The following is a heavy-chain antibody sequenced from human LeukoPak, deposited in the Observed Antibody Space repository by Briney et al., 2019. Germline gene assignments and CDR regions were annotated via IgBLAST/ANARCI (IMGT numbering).Heavy chain of an antibody. D-gene: IGHD6-6*01. CDR3: ARLVPPGSFDY. CDR2: INHSGST. CDR1: GGSSSGYY. Sequence: PSETLSLTCAVYGGSSSGYYWSWIRQPPGKGLEWIGEINHSGSTNYNPSLKSRVTISVDTSKNQFSLQLSSVTAAGTAVYYCARLVPPGSFDYWGQGTLVTVSS. J-gene: IGHJ4*02. V-gene: IGHV4-34*01.